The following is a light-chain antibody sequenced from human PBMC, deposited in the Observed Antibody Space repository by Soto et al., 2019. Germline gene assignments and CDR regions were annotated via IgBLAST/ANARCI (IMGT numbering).Light chain of an antibody. J-gene: IGLJ1*01. CDR2: EVN. Sequence: QSVLTQPASVSGSPRQPITISCTGASSDVGGYTYVSWYQQHPGKAPKLMIYEVNNRPSGVSNRFSGSKSGNTASLTISGLQAEDEADYYCSSYTSSSTLYVFGTGTKSPS. CDR3: SSYTSSSTLYV. CDR1: SSDVGGYTY. V-gene: IGLV2-14*01.